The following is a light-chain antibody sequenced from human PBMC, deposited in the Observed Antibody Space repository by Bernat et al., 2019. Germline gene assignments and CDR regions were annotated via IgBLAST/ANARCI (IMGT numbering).Light chain of an antibody. Sequence: AIQMTQSPSSLSVSIGDRVTITCRASQGIRNDLGWYQQKPGKAPKLLIYAASTLQSGVPSRFSGSGSGTDFTLTISSLQAEDFATYYCLEKYISPYTFGQGTKLEIK. J-gene: IGKJ2*01. CDR3: LEKYISPYT. V-gene: IGKV1-6*01. CDR2: AAS. CDR1: QGIRND.